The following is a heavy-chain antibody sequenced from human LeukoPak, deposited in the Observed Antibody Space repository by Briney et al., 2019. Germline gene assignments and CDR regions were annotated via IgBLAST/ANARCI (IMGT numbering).Heavy chain of an antibody. V-gene: IGHV3-23*01. CDR3: AKDPRRVTYFDY. D-gene: IGHD2-21*02. CDR1: GFTFSSYA. Sequence: GGSLRLSCAASGFTFSSYAVSWVRQAPGKGLEWVSAISDGGDTTYYADSVKGRFTISRDNSKNTLYLQMNSLRAEDTAVYYCAKDPRRVTYFDYWGQGTLVTVSS. CDR2: ISDGGDTT. J-gene: IGHJ4*02.